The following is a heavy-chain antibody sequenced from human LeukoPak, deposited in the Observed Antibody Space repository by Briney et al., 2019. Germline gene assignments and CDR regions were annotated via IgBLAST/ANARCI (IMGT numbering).Heavy chain of an antibody. J-gene: IGHJ3*01. CDR3: ASGYFGDAFDV. CDR2: VYTLGTT. V-gene: IGHV4-4*08. Sequence: SETLSLTCTVSGASINSDYWNWIRQPPGKGLEWIGYVYTLGTTNYNPSLKSRVTISVDISKNHFSLKLSSVTAADTAVYYCASGYFGDAFDVWGQGTMVTVSS. D-gene: IGHD3-9*01. CDR1: GASINSDY.